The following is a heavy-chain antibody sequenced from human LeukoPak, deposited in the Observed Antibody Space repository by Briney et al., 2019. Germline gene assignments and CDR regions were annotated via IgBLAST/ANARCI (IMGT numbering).Heavy chain of an antibody. CDR2: ISSSGNYK. D-gene: IGHD2-2*02. V-gene: IGHV3-21*01. Sequence: GGSLRLSCAASGFTFSSYSMNWVRQAPGKGLEWVSSISSSGNYKYYADSVKGRFTISRDNASNSLSLQMNSLRAEDTAVYYCARGSCSGTSCYTPDAFDIWGQGTMVTVSS. J-gene: IGHJ3*02. CDR1: GFTFSSYS. CDR3: ARGSCSGTSCYTPDAFDI.